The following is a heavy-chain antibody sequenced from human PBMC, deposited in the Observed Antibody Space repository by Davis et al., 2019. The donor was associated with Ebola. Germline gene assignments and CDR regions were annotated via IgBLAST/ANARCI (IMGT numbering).Heavy chain of an antibody. J-gene: IGHJ2*01. D-gene: IGHD5-24*01. CDR1: GYTFTGYY. CDR2: INPSGGST. V-gene: IGHV1-46*01. CDR3: ASEGGDGYNSGYFDL. Sequence: ASVKVSCKASGYTFTGYYMHWVRQAPGQGLEWMGIINPSGGSTSYAQKFQGRVTMTRDTSTSTVYMELSSLRSEDTAVYYCASEGGDGYNSGYFDLWGRGTLVTVSS.